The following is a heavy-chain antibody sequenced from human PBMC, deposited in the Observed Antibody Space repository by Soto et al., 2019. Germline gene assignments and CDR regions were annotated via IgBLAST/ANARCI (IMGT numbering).Heavy chain of an antibody. J-gene: IGHJ4*02. CDR1: GYSISTGFN. V-gene: IGHV4-38-2*02. Sequence: SETLSLTCAVSGYSISTGFNWAWVRQPPGKGLEWIGNIYHRGSTYYNLSLKSRVTISSDASKNQISLNLTSVTAADRALCYFVRDWGTGFYQLASWGQGTLVTVS. D-gene: IGHD2-2*01. CDR2: IYHRGST. CDR3: VRDWGTGFYQLAS.